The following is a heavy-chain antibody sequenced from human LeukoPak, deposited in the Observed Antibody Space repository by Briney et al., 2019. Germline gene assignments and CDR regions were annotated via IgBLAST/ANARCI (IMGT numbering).Heavy chain of an antibody. D-gene: IGHD2-2*01. CDR2: ISAYNGNT. Sequence: ASVKVSCKTSGYTFTSYDITWVRQAPGQGLELMGWISAYNGNTNYAQRFQRRVTMTRDTSAKTAYMEMRSLTSDDTAMYYCARVGGVVPVATKWFDPWGQGTLVTVSS. J-gene: IGHJ5*02. CDR3: ARVGGVVPVATKWFDP. V-gene: IGHV1-18*01. CDR1: GYTFTSYD.